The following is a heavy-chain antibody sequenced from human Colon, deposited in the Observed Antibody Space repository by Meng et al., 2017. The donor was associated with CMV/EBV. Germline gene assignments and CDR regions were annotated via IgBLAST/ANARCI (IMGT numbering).Heavy chain of an antibody. J-gene: IGHJ3*02. CDR2: ISGSGGST. CDR3: AKYQLLSPWFPPEGGAFDI. D-gene: IGHD2-2*01. Sequence: GESLKISCAASGFTFSSYAMSWVRQAPGKGLEWVSAISGSGGSTYYADSVKGRFTISRDNSKNTLYLQMNSLRAEDTAVYYCAKYQLLSPWFPPEGGAFDIWGQGTMVTVSS. V-gene: IGHV3-23*01. CDR1: GFTFSSYA.